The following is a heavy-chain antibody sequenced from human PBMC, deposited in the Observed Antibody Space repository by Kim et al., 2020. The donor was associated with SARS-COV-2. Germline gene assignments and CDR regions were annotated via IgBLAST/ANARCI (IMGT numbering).Heavy chain of an antibody. J-gene: IGHJ6*03. CDR1: GGSISSYY. CDR3: ARNLQCRVQGGYYDYMDI. D-gene: IGHD3-10*01. V-gene: IGHV4-4*07. CDR2: IYSSGST. Sequence: SETLSLTCTVSGGSISSYYWSWIRQPAGKGLEWIGRIYSSGSTNYNPSLKSRVSMSVDTSKNQSSLKLTSVTAADTAVYHCARNLQCRVQGGYYDYMDI.